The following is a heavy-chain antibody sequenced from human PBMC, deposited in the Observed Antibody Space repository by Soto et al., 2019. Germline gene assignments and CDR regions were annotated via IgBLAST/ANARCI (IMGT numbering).Heavy chain of an antibody. CDR2: ISAYNGNT. V-gene: IGHV1-18*01. D-gene: IGHD5-12*01. J-gene: IGHJ6*03. CDR3: ARDRSGYDSVHYYYMDV. Sequence: ASVKVSCKASGYTFTSYGISWVRQAPGQGLEWMGWISAYNGNTNYAQKFQGRVTITADTSTSTAYMELSSLRSEDTAVYYCARDRSGYDSVHYYYMDVWGKGTTVTVSS. CDR1: GYTFTSYG.